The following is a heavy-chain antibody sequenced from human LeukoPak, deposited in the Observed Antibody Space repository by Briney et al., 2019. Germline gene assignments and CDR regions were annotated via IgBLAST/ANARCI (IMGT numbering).Heavy chain of an antibody. CDR2: IYYSGST. CDR3: ARDKRVAVAGTYIYYYYMDV. V-gene: IGHV4-39*07. Sequence: NPSETLSLTCTVSGGSISSGSYYWSWIRQPPGKGLEWIGSIYYSGSTYYNPSLKSRVTISVDTSKNQFSLKLSSVTAADTAVYYCARDKRVAVAGTYIYYYYMDVWGNGTTVTISS. CDR1: GGSISSGSYY. D-gene: IGHD6-19*01. J-gene: IGHJ6*03.